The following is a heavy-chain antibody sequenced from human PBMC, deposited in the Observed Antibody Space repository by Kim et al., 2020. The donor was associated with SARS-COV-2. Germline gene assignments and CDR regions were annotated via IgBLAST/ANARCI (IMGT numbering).Heavy chain of an antibody. J-gene: IGHJ4*02. Sequence: GGSLRLSCAASGFTFSSYGMHWVRQAPGKGLEWVAVISYDGSNKYYADSVKGRFTISRDNSKNTLYLQMNSLRAEDTAVYYCAKDLVRAVAGTWGPRLDWGQGTLVTVSS. D-gene: IGHD6-19*01. CDR3: AKDLVRAVAGTWGPRLD. V-gene: IGHV3-30*18. CDR2: ISYDGSNK. CDR1: GFTFSSYG.